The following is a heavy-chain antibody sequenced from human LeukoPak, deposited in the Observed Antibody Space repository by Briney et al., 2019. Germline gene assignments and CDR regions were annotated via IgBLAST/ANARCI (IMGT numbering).Heavy chain of an antibody. CDR3: ARGINYDFWSGYYFDY. D-gene: IGHD3-3*01. CDR2: INPNSGGT. CDR1: GYTLTGYY. V-gene: IGHV1-2*02. Sequence: VKVSCKASGYTLTGYYMHWVRQAPEQGLEWMGWINPNSGGTNYAQKFQGRVTMTRDTSISTAYMELSRLRSDDTAVYYCARGINYDFWSGYYFDYWGQGTLVTVSS. J-gene: IGHJ4*02.